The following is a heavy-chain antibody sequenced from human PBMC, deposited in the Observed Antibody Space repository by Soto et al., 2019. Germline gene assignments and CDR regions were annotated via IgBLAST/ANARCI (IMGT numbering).Heavy chain of an antibody. J-gene: IGHJ4*02. Sequence: QVQLVQSGAEVKKPGASVKISCKASGYSFISYGIHWVRQAPGQRLEWMGWINAGNGDTEYSQTLQGRVTITRDTSATTAYLELRSLGSEATAIYYCVTDYRRGRDYWGQGGLVAVSS. CDR3: VTDYRRGRDY. V-gene: IGHV1-3*01. CDR1: GYSFISYG. D-gene: IGHD4-4*01. CDR2: INAGNGDT.